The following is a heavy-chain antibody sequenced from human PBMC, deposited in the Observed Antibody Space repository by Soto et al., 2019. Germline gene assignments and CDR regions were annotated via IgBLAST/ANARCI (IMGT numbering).Heavy chain of an antibody. CDR2: FDPEDGET. CDR3: AVRIQLWLHFDY. J-gene: IGHJ4*02. CDR1: GYTHTELS. D-gene: IGHD5-18*01. V-gene: IGHV1-24*01. Sequence: ASVKVSCKISGYTHTELSMRWVRQAPGKGLEWMGGFDPEDGETIYAQKFQGRVTMTEDTSTDTAYMELSSLRSEDTAVYYCAVRIQLWLHFDYWGQGTLVTVSS.